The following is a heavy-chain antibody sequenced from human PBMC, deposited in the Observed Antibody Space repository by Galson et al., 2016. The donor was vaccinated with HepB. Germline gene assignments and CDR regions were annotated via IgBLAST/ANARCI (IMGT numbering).Heavy chain of an antibody. CDR1: GDSISRGEKY. J-gene: IGHJ5*02. V-gene: IGHV4-31*03. CDR3: GRGTSGSGRWFDP. CDR2: IYDSGST. D-gene: IGHD3-10*01. Sequence: TLSLTCTVSGDSISRGEKYWTWTRQHPGRGLEWIGYIYDSGSTYYNPSLRSRVTISVDTSKNQFSLKLTSVTVADTAVYYCGRGTSGSGRWFDPWGQGTLVTVSS.